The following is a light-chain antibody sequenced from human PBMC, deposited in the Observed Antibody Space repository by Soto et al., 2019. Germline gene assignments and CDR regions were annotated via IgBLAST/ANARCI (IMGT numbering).Light chain of an antibody. CDR3: QQRGIRLLT. Sequence: EIVLTQSPATLSLSPGERATLSCRASQSVGRFLAWYQQKPGQAPRLLIYDTSNRATDIPARFSGSGSGTDFTLTISRLEPEDFAVYYCQQRGIRLLTFGGGTKVEIK. CDR2: DTS. J-gene: IGKJ4*01. CDR1: QSVGRF. V-gene: IGKV3-11*01.